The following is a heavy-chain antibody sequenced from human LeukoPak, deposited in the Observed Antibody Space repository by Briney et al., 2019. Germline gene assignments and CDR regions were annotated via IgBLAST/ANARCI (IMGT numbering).Heavy chain of an antibody. CDR2: ISAYNGNT. CDR1: HYTVTSYV. J-gene: IGHJ4*02. CDR3: AREGTGYSSGWSYFDY. D-gene: IGHD6-19*01. Sequence: GASVKVSGKASHYTVTSYVIIGLRQAPGQGLEWRRWISAYNGNTKYAQKLQGRVTITTDTPTSTAYMEMRSLRSDDAAVYYCAREGTGYSSGWSYFDYWGQGTLVTVSS. V-gene: IGHV1-18*01.